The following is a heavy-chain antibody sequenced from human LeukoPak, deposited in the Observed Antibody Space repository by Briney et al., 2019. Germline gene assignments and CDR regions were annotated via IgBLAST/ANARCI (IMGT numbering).Heavy chain of an antibody. Sequence: ASVKVSCKASGYTFTGYYMHWVRQAPGQGPEWMGWINPNSGGTNYAQKFQGRVTMTRDTSISTAYMELSRLRSDDTAVYYCARVAITMVRGVISNWFDPWGQGTLVTVSS. J-gene: IGHJ5*02. CDR1: GYTFTGYY. V-gene: IGHV1-2*02. CDR3: ARVAITMVRGVISNWFDP. CDR2: INPNSGGT. D-gene: IGHD3-10*01.